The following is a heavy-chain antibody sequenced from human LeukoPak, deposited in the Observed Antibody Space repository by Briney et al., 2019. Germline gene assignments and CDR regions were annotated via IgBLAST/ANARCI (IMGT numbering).Heavy chain of an antibody. J-gene: IGHJ4*02. CDR3: ARGLRTGILWFGELLFDY. Sequence: SETLSLTCTVSGGSISGYYWSWIRQPPGEGLEWIGEINHSGSTNYNPSPKSRVTISVDTSKNQFSLKLSSVTAADTAVYYCARGLRTGILWFGELLFDYWGQGTLVTVSS. D-gene: IGHD3-10*01. CDR1: GGSISGYY. CDR2: INHSGST. V-gene: IGHV4-34*01.